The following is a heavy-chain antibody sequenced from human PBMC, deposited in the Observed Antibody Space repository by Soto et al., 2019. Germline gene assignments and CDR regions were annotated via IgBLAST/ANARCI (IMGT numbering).Heavy chain of an antibody. J-gene: IGHJ4*02. CDR2: LSSDGSNK. D-gene: IGHD5-12*01. V-gene: IGHV3-30*18. CDR3: TKGKSGDSGYDFTLKY. Sequence: QVQLVESGGGVVQPGRSLRLSCAASGFTFNTYGIHWVRQAPGKGLEWVAVLSSDGSNKYYADSVKGRFTISRDSSKDTVYLQMNSLRDEDTAVYYCTKGKSGDSGYDFTLKYWGQGTLVTVSS. CDR1: GFTFNTYG.